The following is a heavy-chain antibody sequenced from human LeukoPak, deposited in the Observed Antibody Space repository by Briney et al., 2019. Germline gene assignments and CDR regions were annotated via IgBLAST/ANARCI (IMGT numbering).Heavy chain of an antibody. J-gene: IGHJ5*02. CDR2: IKEDGSEK. CDR3: ARGGGSYDARRNWFDP. D-gene: IGHD1-26*01. V-gene: IGHV3-7*01. CDR1: GFTFSTYW. Sequence: HTGGSLRLSCAASGFTFSTYWMSWVRQAPGKGLEWVANIKEDGSEKYYGDSVKGRFTISRDNAKNSLYLQMNSLRAEDTAVYYCARGGGSYDARRNWFDPWGQGTLVTVSS.